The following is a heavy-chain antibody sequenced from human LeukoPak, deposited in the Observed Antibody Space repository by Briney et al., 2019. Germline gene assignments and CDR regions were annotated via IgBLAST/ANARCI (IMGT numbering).Heavy chain of an antibody. V-gene: IGHV3-23*01. D-gene: IGHD3-22*01. J-gene: IGHJ4*02. CDR3: AKRHGLIDTRHFDY. CDR1: GFTFTNYG. Sequence: GGSLRLSCAAFGFTFTNYGLSWVRQVPGKGLEWVSAISSTGRTIYYAESVKGRFTISRDDSKNTVYLQMNSLRAEDTAVYYCAKRHGLIDTRHFDYWGQGTLVTISS. CDR2: ISSTGRTI.